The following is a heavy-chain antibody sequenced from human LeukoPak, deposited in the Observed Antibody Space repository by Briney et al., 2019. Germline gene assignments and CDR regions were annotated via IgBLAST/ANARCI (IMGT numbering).Heavy chain of an antibody. CDR3: AREGGDYSGSPRSGFDI. Sequence: ASVKVSCKASGYTFPSYYMHWVRQAPGQGLEWMGIINPSGGSTSYAQKFQGRVTMTRDTSTSTVYMELSSLRSEDTAVYYCAREGGDYSGSPRSGFDIWGQGTMVTVSS. D-gene: IGHD1-26*01. CDR2: INPSGGST. V-gene: IGHV1-46*01. CDR1: GYTFPSYY. J-gene: IGHJ3*02.